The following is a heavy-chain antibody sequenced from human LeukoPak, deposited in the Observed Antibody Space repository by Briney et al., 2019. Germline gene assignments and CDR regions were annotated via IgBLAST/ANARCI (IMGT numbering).Heavy chain of an antibody. CDR3: ARGRYYGMDV. J-gene: IGHJ6*02. V-gene: IGHV3-15*01. Sequence: PGGSLRLSCAASGFTFTNAWMNWVRQAPGKGLEWVGRIKSKTDGGTTDYAAPVKGRFTISRDDSKNTLYLQMNSLQTEDTAVYYCARGRYYGMDVWGQGTTVTVSS. CDR1: GFTFTNAW. CDR2: IKSKTDGGTT.